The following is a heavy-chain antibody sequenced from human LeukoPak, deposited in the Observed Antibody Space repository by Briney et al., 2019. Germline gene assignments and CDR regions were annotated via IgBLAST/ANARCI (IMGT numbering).Heavy chain of an antibody. CDR1: GFTVSSNY. J-gene: IGHJ5*02. Sequence: GGSLRLSCAASGFTVSSNYMSWVRQAPGQGLEWVSEIYSDGRTYYGASVKGRFSISRDNSKNTVYLQMNSPRAEDTAVYYCAKDGMLDQWLAYYNWFDPWGQGTLVTVSS. CDR2: IYSDGRT. D-gene: IGHD6-19*01. CDR3: AKDGMLDQWLAYYNWFDP. V-gene: IGHV3-53*01.